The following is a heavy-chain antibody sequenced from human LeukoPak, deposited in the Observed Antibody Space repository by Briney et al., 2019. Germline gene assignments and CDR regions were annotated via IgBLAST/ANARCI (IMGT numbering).Heavy chain of an antibody. CDR1: GGAISSSGYF. CDR3: ASNRITVAKFDY. CDR2: IYHSGSA. Sequence: SETLSLTCAVSGGAISSSGYFWSRIRQHPGKGPEWIGYIYHSGSAYYNPSLKSRVIISVDTSKNQFSPKLSSVTAADTAVYYCASNRITVAKFDYWGQGTLVTVSS. D-gene: IGHD6-19*01. V-gene: IGHV4-31*11. J-gene: IGHJ4*02.